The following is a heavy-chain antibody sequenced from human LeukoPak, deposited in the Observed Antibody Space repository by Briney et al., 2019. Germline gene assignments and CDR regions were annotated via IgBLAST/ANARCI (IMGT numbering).Heavy chain of an antibody. Sequence: ASETLSLTCVVSGYAISSGYHWGWIRQPRGEELVWIGVVYRSGTTYYNPSLKSRVTISVDTSKNQISLTVRSVTAADTAVYYCARENWVFDYWGQGILVTVSS. CDR1: GYAISSGYH. J-gene: IGHJ4*02. CDR3: ARENWVFDY. V-gene: IGHV4-38-2*02. D-gene: IGHD7-27*01. CDR2: VYRSGTT.